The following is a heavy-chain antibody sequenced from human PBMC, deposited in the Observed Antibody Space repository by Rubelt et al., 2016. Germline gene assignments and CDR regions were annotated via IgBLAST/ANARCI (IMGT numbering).Heavy chain of an antibody. J-gene: IGHJ6*03. V-gene: IGHV4-59*12. CDR3: AREDLSNGYYMGV. Sequence: QVQLQESGPGLVKPSETLSLTCTVSGGSISSYYWGWIRQPPGKGLEWIGYIYYSGSTSYNPSLTSRVTISVDTAKNQFSLKLSSVTAADTAVYHCAREDLSNGYYMGVWGQGTTATASS. CDR1: GGSISSYY. CDR2: IYYSGST. D-gene: IGHD4-11*01.